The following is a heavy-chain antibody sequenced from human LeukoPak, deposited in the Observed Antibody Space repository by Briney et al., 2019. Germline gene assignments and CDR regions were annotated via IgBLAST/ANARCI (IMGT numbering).Heavy chain of an antibody. Sequence: GGSLRLSCAASGFTFSSYSMNWVRQAPGKGLEWVSSISSSSSYIYYADSVKGRFTISRDNAKNSLYLQMNSPRAEDTAVYYCARARRYSSSSPFDYWGQGTLVTVSS. D-gene: IGHD6-6*01. J-gene: IGHJ4*02. CDR1: GFTFSSYS. CDR2: ISSSSSYI. CDR3: ARARRYSSSSPFDY. V-gene: IGHV3-21*01.